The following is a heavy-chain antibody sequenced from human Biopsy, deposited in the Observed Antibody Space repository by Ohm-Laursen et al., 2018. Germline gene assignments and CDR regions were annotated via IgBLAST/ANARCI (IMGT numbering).Heavy chain of an antibody. D-gene: IGHD3-22*01. CDR3: ARDRGYYSDRTVPGYFDL. J-gene: IGHJ2*01. CDR2: VYYTGGT. V-gene: IGHV4-59*01. Sequence: SGTLSLTCTVSGDSISSYYWSWIRQPPGKGLQWIGYVYYTGGTDYNPSLQSRVTISVDTSKNHFSLRLRSVTPADTAIYYCARDRGYYSDRTVPGYFDLWGRGTLVTVSS. CDR1: GDSISSYY.